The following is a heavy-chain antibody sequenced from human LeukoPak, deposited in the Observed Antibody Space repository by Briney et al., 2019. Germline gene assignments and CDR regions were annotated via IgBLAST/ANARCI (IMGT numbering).Heavy chain of an antibody. J-gene: IGHJ3*02. CDR2: INHSGST. CDR1: GGSFSGYY. Sequence: SETLSLTCAVYGGSFSGYYWSWIRQPPGKGLEWIGEINHSGSTNYNPSLKSRVTISVDTSKNQFSLKLSSVTAADTAVYYCARHDIMITFGGVIPTDAFDIWGQGTMVTVSS. V-gene: IGHV4-34*01. D-gene: IGHD3-16*02. CDR3: ARHDIMITFGGVIPTDAFDI.